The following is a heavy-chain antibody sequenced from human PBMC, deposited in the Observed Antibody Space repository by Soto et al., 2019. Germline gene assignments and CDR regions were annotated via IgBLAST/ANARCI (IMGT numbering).Heavy chain of an antibody. V-gene: IGHV4-4*07. CDR2: IYTSGST. CDR3: ARYQGNGPDFCRVAGAYYYGMDV. Sequence: ETLSLTCTVSGGSISSYYWSWIRQPAGKGLEWIGRIYTSGSTNYNPSLKSRVTVSVDTSKNQFSLKLSSVTAADTAVYYCARYQGNGPDFCRVAGAYYYGMDVWGQGIQVTVSS. D-gene: IGHD3-3*01. CDR1: GGSISSYY. J-gene: IGHJ6*02.